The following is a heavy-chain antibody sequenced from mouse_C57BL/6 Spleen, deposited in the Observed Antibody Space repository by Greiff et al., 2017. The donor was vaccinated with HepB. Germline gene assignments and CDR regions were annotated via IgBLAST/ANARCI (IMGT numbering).Heavy chain of an antibody. CDR1: GFTFSSYA. D-gene: IGHD1-1*01. CDR3: ARDRDYYGSSPWYFDV. CDR2: ISDGGSYT. V-gene: IGHV5-4*01. J-gene: IGHJ1*03. Sequence: EVQVVESGGGLVKPGGSLKLSCAASGFTFSSYAMSWVRQTPEKRLEWVATISDGGSYTYYPDNVKGRFTISRDNAKNNLYLQMSHLKSEDTAMYYCARDRDYYGSSPWYFDVWGTGTTVTVSS.